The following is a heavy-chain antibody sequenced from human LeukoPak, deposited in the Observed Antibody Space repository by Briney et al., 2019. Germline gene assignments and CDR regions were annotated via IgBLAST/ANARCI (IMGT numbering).Heavy chain of an antibody. Sequence: GGSLRLSCAASGFTFSSYAMHWVRQAPGKGLEWVAVISYDGSNKYYADSVKGRFTISRDNSKNTLYLQMSSLRAEDTAVYYCARDSAAARTRPVLDYWGQGTLVTVSS. J-gene: IGHJ4*02. V-gene: IGHV3-30*04. D-gene: IGHD2-2*01. CDR1: GFTFSSYA. CDR3: ARDSAAARTRPVLDY. CDR2: ISYDGSNK.